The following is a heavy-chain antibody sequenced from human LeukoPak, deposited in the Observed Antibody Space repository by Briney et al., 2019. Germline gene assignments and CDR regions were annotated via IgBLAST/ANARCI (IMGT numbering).Heavy chain of an antibody. CDR1: GGSISSSSYY. Sequence: SETLSLTCTVSGGSISSSSYYWGWIRQPPGKGLEWIGSIYYSGSTYYNPSLKSRVTISVDTSKNQFSLKLSSVTAADTAVYYCARLYDNYMHVWGKGTTVTVSS. CDR3: ARLYDNYMHV. J-gene: IGHJ6*03. CDR2: IYYSGST. V-gene: IGHV4-39*01.